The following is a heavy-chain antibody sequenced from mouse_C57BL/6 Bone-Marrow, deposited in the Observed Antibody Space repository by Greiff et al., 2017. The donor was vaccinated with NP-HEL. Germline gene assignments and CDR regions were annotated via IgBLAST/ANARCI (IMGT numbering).Heavy chain of an antibody. Sequence: VQLKQPGAELVMPGASVKLSCKASGYTFTSYWMHWVKQRPGQGLEWIGEIDPSDSYTNYNQKFKGKSTLTVDKSSSTAYMQLSSLTSGDSAVYYCAREDTTVVDYYAMDYWGQGTSVTVSS. J-gene: IGHJ4*01. V-gene: IGHV1-69*01. CDR2: IDPSDSYT. D-gene: IGHD1-1*01. CDR3: AREDTTVVDYYAMDY. CDR1: GYTFTSYW.